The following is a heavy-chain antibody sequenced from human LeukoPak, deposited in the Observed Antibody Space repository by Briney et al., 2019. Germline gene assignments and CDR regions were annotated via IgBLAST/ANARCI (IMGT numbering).Heavy chain of an antibody. J-gene: IGHJ4*02. CDR2: ITSSGSTI. Sequence: AGGSLRLSCAASGFTFSDYYMSWIRQAPGEGLEWVSYITSSGSTIYYADFVKGRFTISRDNAKNSLFLQMNSLRAEDTAVYYCARRSSNFDYWGQGTLVTVSS. CDR1: GFTFSDYY. D-gene: IGHD2-2*01. V-gene: IGHV3-11*04. CDR3: ARRSSNFDY.